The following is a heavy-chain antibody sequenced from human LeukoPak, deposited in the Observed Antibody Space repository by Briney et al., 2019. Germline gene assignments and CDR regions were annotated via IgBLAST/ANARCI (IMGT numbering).Heavy chain of an antibody. D-gene: IGHD1-7*01. V-gene: IGHV3-7*01. Sequence: GGSLRLSCAASGFTFSNHWMSWVRQAPGKGLEWVANINQDGSEKYYVDSVKGRFTVSRDNAKNSLDLQMNTLRAEDTAVYYCARRKLTYYYGMDVWGQGTTVAVSS. CDR2: INQDGSEK. CDR1: GFTFSNHW. CDR3: ARRKLTYYYGMDV. J-gene: IGHJ6*02.